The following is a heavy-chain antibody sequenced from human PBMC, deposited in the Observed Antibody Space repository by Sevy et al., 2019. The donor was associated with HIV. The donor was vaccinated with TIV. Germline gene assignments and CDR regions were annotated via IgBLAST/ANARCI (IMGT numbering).Heavy chain of an antibody. V-gene: IGHV4-59*08. CDR1: GGSITSLY. CDR2: IYYNGHI. J-gene: IGHJ4*02. CDR3: AGENAWGRGYS. Sequence: SKTLSLTCTVSGGSITSLYLNWIRQPPGKGLEWIANIYYNGHINYNPSLKSRVTLSLDTSKNQFSLRLSSVTAADTAMYYCAGENAWGRGYSWGQGTLVTVSS. D-gene: IGHD1-26*01.